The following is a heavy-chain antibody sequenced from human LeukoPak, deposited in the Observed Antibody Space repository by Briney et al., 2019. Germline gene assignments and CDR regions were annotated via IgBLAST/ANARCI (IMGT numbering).Heavy chain of an antibody. CDR3: ARLKYWYFDL. Sequence: GGSLRLSCAASGFTFSSYWMSWVRQAPGKGLEWGANIKQDGSEKYYVDSVKGRFSSSRDNAKNSLYLKMNNLSAEDTAVYYCARLKYWYFDLWGRGTLVTVSS. CDR2: IKQDGSEK. V-gene: IGHV3-7*01. J-gene: IGHJ2*01. CDR1: GFTFSSYW.